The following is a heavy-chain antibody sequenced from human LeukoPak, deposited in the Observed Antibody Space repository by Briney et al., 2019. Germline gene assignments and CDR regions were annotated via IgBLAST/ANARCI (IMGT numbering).Heavy chain of an antibody. CDR3: AKYMGSGIPPMYFAR. V-gene: IGHV3-30*18. CDR1: GFTFSSYA. CDR2: ISYDGGNK. J-gene: IGHJ4*02. D-gene: IGHD3-10*01. Sequence: PGGSLRLSCAASGFTFSSYAMSWVRQAPGKGLEWVAVISYDGGNKYYGDSVQGRFTISRDNSRNTLYLQMNSLRAEDTAVYYCAKYMGSGIPPMYFARWGQGTLVTVSS.